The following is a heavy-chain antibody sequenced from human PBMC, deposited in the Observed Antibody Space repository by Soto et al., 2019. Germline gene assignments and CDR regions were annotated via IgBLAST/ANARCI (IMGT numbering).Heavy chain of an antibody. D-gene: IGHD6-6*01. J-gene: IGHJ6*03. V-gene: IGHV3-53*04. CDR3: ARDLRKAARPYYYYMDV. CDR2: IYSGGST. Sequence: EVQLVESGGGLVQPGGSLRLSCAASGFTVSSNYMSWVRQAPGKGLEWVSVIYSGGSTYYADSVKGRFTISRHNSKNTLYLQMNSLRAEDTAVYYCARDLRKAARPYYYYMDVWGKGTTVTVSS. CDR1: GFTVSSNY.